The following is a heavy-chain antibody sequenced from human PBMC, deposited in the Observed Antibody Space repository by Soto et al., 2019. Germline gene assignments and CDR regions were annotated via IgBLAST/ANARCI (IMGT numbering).Heavy chain of an antibody. CDR3: AHSLVVVTAISTSYYHYGMDV. J-gene: IGHJ6*02. V-gene: IGHV2-5*01. Sequence: SGPTLVNPKQTLTLTCTFSGFSLSTCGGGVGWIRQPPGKALEWLALIYWNDDKRYSPSLKSRLTITKDTSKNQVVLTMTNMDPVDTATYYCAHSLVVVTAISTSYYHYGMDVWGQGTTVTVSS. CDR1: GFSLSTCGGG. CDR2: IYWNDDK. D-gene: IGHD2-21*02.